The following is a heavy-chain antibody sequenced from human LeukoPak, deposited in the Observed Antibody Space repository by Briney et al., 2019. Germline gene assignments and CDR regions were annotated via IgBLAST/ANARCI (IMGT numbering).Heavy chain of an antibody. J-gene: IGHJ4*02. V-gene: IGHV3-23*01. CDR1: GFTFSSYA. CDR2: IGSDGDTT. Sequence: PGGSLRLSCAASGFTFSSYAMSWVRQAPGKGLEWVSAIGSDGDTTYYAVSVRGRFTVSRDNSKNTLYLQMNSLRADDTAVYYCARYHCTTASCYRAYDYWGQGSLVTVSS. D-gene: IGHD2-2*02. CDR3: ARYHCTTASCYRAYDY.